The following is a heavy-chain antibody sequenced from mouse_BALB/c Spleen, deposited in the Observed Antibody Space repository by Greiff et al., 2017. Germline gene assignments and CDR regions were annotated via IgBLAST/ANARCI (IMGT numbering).Heavy chain of an antibody. CDR3: ARSLRGAMDY. CDR2: ISYSGST. J-gene: IGHJ4*01. CDR1: GYSITSDYA. Sequence: EVKLLESGPGLVKPSQSLSLTCTVTGYSITSDYAWNWIRQFPGNKLEWMGYISYSGSTSYNPSLKSRISITRDTSKNQFFLQLNSVTTEDTATYYCARSLRGAMDYWGQGTSVTVSS. V-gene: IGHV3-2*02.